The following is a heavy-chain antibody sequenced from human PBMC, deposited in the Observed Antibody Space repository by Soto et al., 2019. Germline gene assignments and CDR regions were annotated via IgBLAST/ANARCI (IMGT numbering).Heavy chain of an antibody. J-gene: IGHJ5*02. CDR1: GGSFSGYY. CDR3: ATANWSHHYFDP. V-gene: IGHV4-34*01. Sequence: SETLSLTCAVYGGSFSGYYWSWLRQPPGEGLEWIGEINHSGSPNYNPSLKSRVTISVDTSKNQFSLKMTSVTAADTAVYYCATANWSHHYFDPWGKGTLVNVSS. D-gene: IGHD1-1*01. CDR2: INHSGSP.